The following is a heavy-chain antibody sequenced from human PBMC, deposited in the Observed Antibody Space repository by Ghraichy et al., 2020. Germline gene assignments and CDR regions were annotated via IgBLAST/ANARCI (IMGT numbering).Heavy chain of an antibody. Sequence: GESLRLSCAASGFTFSSYVMHWVRQAPGKGLEWVTAISCDGSNEYSPDSVKGRFTISRDNSKNTLYLEMNSLRAEDTAVYYCSKDFWVGGRGSGPRLLFDSWGQGTLVTVSS. CDR3: SKDFWVGGRGSGPRLLFDS. J-gene: IGHJ4*02. V-gene: IGHV3-30*18. CDR2: ISCDGSNE. D-gene: IGHD3-3*01. CDR1: GFTFSSYV.